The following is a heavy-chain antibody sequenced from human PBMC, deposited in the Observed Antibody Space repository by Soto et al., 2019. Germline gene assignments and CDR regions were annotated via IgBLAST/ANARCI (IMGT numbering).Heavy chain of an antibody. D-gene: IGHD6-13*01. V-gene: IGHV1-18*01. Sequence: ASVKVSCKASGYTFTSYGISWVRQAPGQGLEWMGWISAYNGNTNYAQKLQGRVTMTTDTSTSTAYMELRSLRSDDTAVYYCARLALYSSSWPGRAFDIWGQGTMVTVSS. CDR3: ARLALYSSSWPGRAFDI. CDR1: GYTFTSYG. CDR2: ISAYNGNT. J-gene: IGHJ3*02.